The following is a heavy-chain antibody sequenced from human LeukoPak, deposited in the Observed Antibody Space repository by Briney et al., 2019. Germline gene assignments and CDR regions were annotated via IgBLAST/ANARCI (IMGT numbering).Heavy chain of an antibody. J-gene: IGHJ4*01. CDR2: ISGSGDST. V-gene: IGHV3-23*01. CDR3: AKGSSNGWYNDY. D-gene: IGHD6-19*01. Sequence: PGGSLRLSCAASGFTFSSYPMIWVRQAPGKGLEWVSAISGSGDSTYYADSVKGRFTISRDSSKKTLFLHMHSLGAEDTAVFYCAKGSSNGWYNDYWGHGTLVTVSS. CDR1: GFTFSSYP.